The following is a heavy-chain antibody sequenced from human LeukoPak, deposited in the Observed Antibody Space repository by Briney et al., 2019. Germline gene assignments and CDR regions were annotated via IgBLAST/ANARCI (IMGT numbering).Heavy chain of an antibody. D-gene: IGHD3-10*01. V-gene: IGHV3-23*01. Sequence: GGSLRLSCAASSFTFSNYAMNWVRQAPGKGLEWVSGISDSGDSTYYADSVQGRFTVSRDNSKNTLYLQMHSLRAEDTAIYYCAATRVCGGVLLRPNCLYFENWGLGTLVTVSS. J-gene: IGHJ4*02. CDR1: SFTFSNYA. CDR3: AATRVCGGVLLRPNCLYFEN. CDR2: ISDSGDST.